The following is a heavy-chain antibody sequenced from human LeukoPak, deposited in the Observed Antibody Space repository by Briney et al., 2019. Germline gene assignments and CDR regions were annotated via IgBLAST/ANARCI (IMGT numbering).Heavy chain of an antibody. D-gene: IGHD5-18*01. J-gene: IGHJ4*02. CDR2: INPSVGST. V-gene: IGHV1-46*01. Sequence: GASVKLSCKASGYTFTSYYMHWVRQAPGQGLEWRGIINPSVGSTSYAQKFQGRVTMTRDTSTSTVYMELSSLRSEDTAVYECARGGYGSDFDYWGQRTLVTVSS. CDR3: ARGGYGSDFDY. CDR1: GYTFTSYY.